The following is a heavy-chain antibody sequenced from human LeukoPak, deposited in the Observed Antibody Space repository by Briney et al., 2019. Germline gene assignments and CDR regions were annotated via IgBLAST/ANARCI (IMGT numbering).Heavy chain of an antibody. CDR1: GFTFSNAW. D-gene: IGHD3-10*01. V-gene: IGHV3-21*01. CDR2: ISSSSSYI. Sequence: KTGGSLRLSCAASGFTFSNAWMTWVRQAPGKGLEWVSSISSSSSYIYYADSVKGRFTISRDNAKNSLYLQMNSLRAEDTAVYYCSRSPTTIVRGVIITDPFDYWGQGTLVTVSS. CDR3: SRSPTTIVRGVIITDPFDY. J-gene: IGHJ4*02.